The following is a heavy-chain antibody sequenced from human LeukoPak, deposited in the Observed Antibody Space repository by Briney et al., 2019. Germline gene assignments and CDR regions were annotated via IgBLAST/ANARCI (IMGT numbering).Heavy chain of an antibody. CDR1: GDSISSYF. CDR2: IYYSGST. D-gene: IGHD6-13*01. V-gene: IGHV4-59*01. J-gene: IGHJ4*02. Sequence: NPSETLSLTCTVSGDSISSYFWSWIRQPPGKGLEWIGYIYYSGSTNYNPSLKSRVTISIDTSKNQFSLILNSETAADTAVYYCARVSQPYSKIDYWGQGTLVTVSS. CDR3: ARVSQPYSKIDY.